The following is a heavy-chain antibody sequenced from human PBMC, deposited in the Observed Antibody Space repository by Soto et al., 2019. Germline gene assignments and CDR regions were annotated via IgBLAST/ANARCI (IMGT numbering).Heavy chain of an antibody. V-gene: IGHV4-61*01. Sequence: SETLSLTCSVSGGSVSSGPYYWSWIRQPPGKELEWVGYIYYSGTTSYNPSLKSRVTISVDTSKNQFSLVLTSVIAADTAVYYCAYYDNRGSGYWGQGTLLTVSS. D-gene: IGHD3-22*01. CDR1: GGSVSSGPYY. CDR3: AYYDNRGSGY. J-gene: IGHJ4*02. CDR2: IYYSGTT.